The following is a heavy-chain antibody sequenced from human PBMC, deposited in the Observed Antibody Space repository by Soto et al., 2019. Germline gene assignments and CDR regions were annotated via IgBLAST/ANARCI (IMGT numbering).Heavy chain of an antibody. V-gene: IGHV3-23*01. CDR1: VFTFSNFV. CDR3: ARSAITATTNWCAFDL. D-gene: IGHD1-7*01. Sequence: GGSLSLSWASCVFTFSNFVMNGVRQAPGRGLEGVSTISYSADKTFYADSVKGRFTISRDNSRDTLFLQMNSLRAGVAAVYFCARSAITATTNWCAFDLWGQGTPVTIS. J-gene: IGHJ3*01. CDR2: ISYSADKT.